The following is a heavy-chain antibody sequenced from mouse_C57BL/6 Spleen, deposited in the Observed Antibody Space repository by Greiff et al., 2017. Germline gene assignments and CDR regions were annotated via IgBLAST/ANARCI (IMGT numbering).Heavy chain of an antibody. J-gene: IGHJ4*01. V-gene: IGHV14-2*01. CDR3: ANANGYYGVYAMDY. Sequence: EVQLQQSGAELVKPGASVKLSCTASGFNIKDYYMPWVKQRTEQGLEWIGRIDPEDGDTKYAPTFQGMATITADASSNTAYLQLSSLTSEDTAVYYCANANGYYGVYAMDYWGQGTSVTVSS. CDR1: GFNIKDYY. CDR2: IDPEDGDT. D-gene: IGHD2-3*01.